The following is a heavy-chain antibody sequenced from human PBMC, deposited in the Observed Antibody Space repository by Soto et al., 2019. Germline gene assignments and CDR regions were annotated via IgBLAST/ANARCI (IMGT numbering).Heavy chain of an antibody. CDR2: ISFDGTNK. CDR1: EFAFSTHA. CDR3: SASRDYNWFDP. J-gene: IGHJ5*02. D-gene: IGHD2-21*02. Sequence: QVQLVESGGGVVQPGRALRLSCAASEFAFSTHAMHWVRQAPGEGLEWVAVISFDGTNKYYADCVKGRFTISRDNSRSTLYLQMNSLRIEDTAVYYCSASRDYNWFDPWGQGTLVTVSS. V-gene: IGHV3-30-3*01.